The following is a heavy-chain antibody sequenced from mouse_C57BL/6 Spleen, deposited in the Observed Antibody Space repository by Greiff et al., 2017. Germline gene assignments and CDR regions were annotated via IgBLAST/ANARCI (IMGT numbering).Heavy chain of an antibody. Sequence: VQLQQSGPELVKPGASVKISCKASGYSFSSSWMNWVKQRPGKGLEWIGRIYPGDGDTNYNGKFKGKATLTADKSSITAYMQLRSLTSEDSAVYFCATPYGNYYAMDYWGQGTSVTVSS. CDR1: GYSFSSSW. D-gene: IGHD2-1*01. V-gene: IGHV1-82*01. J-gene: IGHJ4*01. CDR2: IYPGDGDT. CDR3: ATPYGNYYAMDY.